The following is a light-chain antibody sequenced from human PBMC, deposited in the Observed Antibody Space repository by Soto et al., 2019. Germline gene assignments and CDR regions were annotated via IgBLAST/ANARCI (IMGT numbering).Light chain of an antibody. Sequence: IQMSQSPSSLSASVGDRVTITCLASQGISNELGWYQQRPGKAPKLLIYAASSLQSGVPSRFSGSGFGTDFTLTISSLQPEDSAIYYCQQADSFPITFGQGTRLEIK. CDR3: QQADSFPIT. CDR1: QGISNE. J-gene: IGKJ5*01. CDR2: AAS. V-gene: IGKV1-6*01.